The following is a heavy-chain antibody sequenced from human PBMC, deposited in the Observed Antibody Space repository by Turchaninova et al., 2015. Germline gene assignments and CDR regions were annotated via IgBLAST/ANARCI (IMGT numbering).Heavy chain of an antibody. V-gene: IGHV4-38-2*01. D-gene: IGHD6-19*01. Sequence: VQLQESGPGLVKPSETLSLTCAVSGYSISSGYYWAWIRQPPRKGLEWFGRIYHSGSTYYNPALKSRVTLSVYTPKNQFSLTLDSGTASDTAVYYCARRSSGFDEYYFDYWGQGTLVTVSS. J-gene: IGHJ4*02. CDR1: GYSISSGYY. CDR2: IYHSGST. CDR3: ARRSSGFDEYYFDY.